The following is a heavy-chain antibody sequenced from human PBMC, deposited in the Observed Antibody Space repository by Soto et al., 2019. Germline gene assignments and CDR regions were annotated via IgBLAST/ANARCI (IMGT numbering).Heavy chain of an antibody. Sequence: SETLSITCTVSGGSISSYYWSWIRQPAGKGLEYIGRIYASGTTNYNPSLKSRVTMSVDAFENQFSLRLTSVTAADTAVYYCASAVGFEVVTTFAYWGRGTLVT. CDR3: ASAVGFEVVTTFAY. CDR1: GGSISSYY. CDR2: IYASGTT. V-gene: IGHV4-4*07. D-gene: IGHD3-22*01. J-gene: IGHJ4*02.